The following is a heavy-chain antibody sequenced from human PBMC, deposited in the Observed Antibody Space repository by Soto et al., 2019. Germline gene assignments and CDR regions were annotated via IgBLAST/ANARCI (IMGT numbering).Heavy chain of an antibody. CDR3: ARDGDPADDSSGYYLGY. Sequence: QVQLQESGPGLLKPSQTLSLTCTVSGGSISSGNYYWSWIRQPPGKGLEWIGYIYYSESSYYNPYHKSRVTISVDTSKNQFSLQLSSVTAADTAVYYCARDGDPADDSSGYYLGYWGSGTLVTVSS. V-gene: IGHV4-30-4*01. CDR2: IYYSESS. CDR1: GGSISSGNYY. J-gene: IGHJ4*02. D-gene: IGHD3-22*01.